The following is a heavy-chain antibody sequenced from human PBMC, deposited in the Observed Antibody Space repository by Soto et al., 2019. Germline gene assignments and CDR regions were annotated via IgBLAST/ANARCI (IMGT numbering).Heavy chain of an antibody. CDR1: GGSISSY. Sequence: QVQLQESGPGLVKPSETLSLTCTVSGGSISSYWSWIRQPPGKGLEWIGYIYYSGSTNYNPSLKSRVTISIDTYKSQFSLRLSSLTAADTAVYYCARQPYYYGGFDYWGQGTLVTVSS. CDR2: IYYSGST. V-gene: IGHV4-59*08. CDR3: ARQPYYYGGFDY. D-gene: IGHD3-10*01. J-gene: IGHJ4*02.